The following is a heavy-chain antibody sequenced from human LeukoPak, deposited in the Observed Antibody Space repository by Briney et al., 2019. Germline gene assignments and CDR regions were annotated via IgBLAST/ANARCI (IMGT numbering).Heavy chain of an antibody. CDR2: INHSGST. D-gene: IGHD3-3*01. J-gene: IGHJ4*02. Sequence: SETLSLTCAVYGGSFSGYYWSWIRQPPGKGLEWIGEINHSGSTNYNPPLKSRVTISVDTSKNQFSLKLSSVTAADTAVYYCATHSYDFWSGYIDYWGQGTLVTVSS. CDR1: GGSFSGYY. V-gene: IGHV4-34*01. CDR3: ATHSYDFWSGYIDY.